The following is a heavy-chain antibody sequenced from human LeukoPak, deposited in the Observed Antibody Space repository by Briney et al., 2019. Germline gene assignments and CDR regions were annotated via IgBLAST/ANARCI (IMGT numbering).Heavy chain of an antibody. V-gene: IGHV4-34*01. CDR3: ARGMCSGGSCPPGYYFGY. J-gene: IGHJ4*02. CDR1: GGSFSGYY. D-gene: IGHD2-15*01. Sequence: SETLSLTCAVYGGSFSGYYWSWIRQPPGKGLEWIGEINHSGSTNYNPSLKSRVTISVDTSKNQFSLKLSSVTAADTAVYYCARGMCSGGSCPPGYYFGYWGQGTLVTVSS. CDR2: INHSGST.